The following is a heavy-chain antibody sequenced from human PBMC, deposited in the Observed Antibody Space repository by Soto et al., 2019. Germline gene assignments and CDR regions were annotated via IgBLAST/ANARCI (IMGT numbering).Heavy chain of an antibody. D-gene: IGHD2-8*02. CDR1: GYGFTRYG. V-gene: IGHV1-18*04. CDR3: ARGDSTGSPRGWFDP. Sequence: QVQLVQSGAEVKKPGASVQVSCKASGYGFTRYGINWVRQAPGQGLEWLGWISTYKGDTDYAQKFQGRVTMTTDTSTTTAYMDLRSLTSDDTAVYFCARGDSTGSPRGWFDPWGQGTLVTVSS. J-gene: IGHJ5*02. CDR2: ISTYKGDT.